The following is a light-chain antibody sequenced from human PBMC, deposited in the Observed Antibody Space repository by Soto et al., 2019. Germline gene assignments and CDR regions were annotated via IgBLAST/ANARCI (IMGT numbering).Light chain of an antibody. V-gene: IGKV1-39*01. J-gene: IGKJ4*01. CDR3: QQSYSTPLT. CDR2: AAS. CDR1: QTNGNY. Sequence: DIQMTQSPSSLSASVGDRVTITCRASQTNGNYLNWYQQKPGKAPKLLIYAASSLQGGVPSRFSGSGSGTDFTLTISSLQPEDFATYSCQQSYSTPLTFGGGTKVEIE.